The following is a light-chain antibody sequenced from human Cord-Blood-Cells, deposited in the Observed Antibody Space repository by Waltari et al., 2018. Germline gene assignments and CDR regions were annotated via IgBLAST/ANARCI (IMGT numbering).Light chain of an antibody. V-gene: IGKV1-39*01. CDR2: AAT. CDR3: QPSYSTPLT. J-gene: IGKJ4*01. Sequence: DIQMTHSPSSLSASLGDRVTITFRASQSISSYLNWYQQKPGKAPKLLIYAATSLQSVVLSKFSGSAYGADFSLTISSLQPEDFATYYCQPSYSTPLTFGGGTKVELK. CDR1: QSISSY.